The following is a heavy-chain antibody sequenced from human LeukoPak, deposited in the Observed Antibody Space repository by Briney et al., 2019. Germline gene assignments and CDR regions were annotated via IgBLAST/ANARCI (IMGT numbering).Heavy chain of an antibody. J-gene: IGHJ6*04. V-gene: IGHV3-7*01. CDR2: IKEDGGEK. D-gene: IGHD3-10*02. CDR1: GFTFSSYW. Sequence: GGSLRLSCAASGFTFSSYWMSWVRQAPGKGLEWVANIKEDGGEKYSVDSVKGRFTISRDSAKNSLYLQMNSLRAEDTAVYYCAELGITMIGGVWGKGTTVTISS. CDR3: AELGITMIGGV.